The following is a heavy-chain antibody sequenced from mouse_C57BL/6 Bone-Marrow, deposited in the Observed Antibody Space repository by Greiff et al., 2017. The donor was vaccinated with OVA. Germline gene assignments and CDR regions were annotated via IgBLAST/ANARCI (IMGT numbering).Heavy chain of an antibody. CDR3: ARSEVTTSAMDY. CDR1: GYTFTDYY. Sequence: VKLVESGAELVRPGASVKLSCKASGYTFTDYYINWVKQRPGQGLEWIARIYPGSGNTYYNEKFKGKATLTAEKSSSTAYMQLSSLTSEDSAVYFCARSEVTTSAMDYWGQGTSVTVSS. V-gene: IGHV1-76*01. D-gene: IGHD2-2*01. CDR2: IYPGSGNT. J-gene: IGHJ4*01.